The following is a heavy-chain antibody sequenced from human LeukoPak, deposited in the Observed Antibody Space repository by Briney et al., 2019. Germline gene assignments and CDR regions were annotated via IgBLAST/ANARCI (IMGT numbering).Heavy chain of an antibody. J-gene: IGHJ4*02. CDR1: GYSISNGYY. CDR2: IYHRGST. CDR3: ARGREFDY. Sequence: SETLSLTCTVSGYSISNGYYWGWIRQPPGKGLEWVGSIYHRGSTNYNPSLKSRVTISVDTSKNQFSLKLSSVTAADTAVYYCARGREFDYWGQGTLVTVSS. V-gene: IGHV4-38-2*02.